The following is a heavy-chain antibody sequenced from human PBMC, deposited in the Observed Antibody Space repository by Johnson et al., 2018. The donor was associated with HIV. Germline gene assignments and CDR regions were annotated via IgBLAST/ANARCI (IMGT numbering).Heavy chain of an antibody. CDR3: ARDLAPPNAVEI. Sequence: VQLVESGGGLVKPGGSLRLSCAASGFTFSNAWMSWVRQAPGKGLEWVANIKQDGSEKYYVDSVKGRFTISRDNAKNSLYLQMNSLRAEDTAVDYCARDLAPPNAVEIWGKGTMVTVSS. CDR1: GFTFSNAW. V-gene: IGHV3-7*03. J-gene: IGHJ3*02. CDR2: IKQDGSEK.